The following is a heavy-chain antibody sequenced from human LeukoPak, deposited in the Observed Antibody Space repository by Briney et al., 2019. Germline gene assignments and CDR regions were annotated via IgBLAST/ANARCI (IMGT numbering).Heavy chain of an antibody. CDR2: IYTSGST. Sequence: SETLSLTCTVSGGSISSYYWSWIRQPAGKGLEWIGRIYTSGSTNYNPSLKSRVTMSVDTSKNQFSLKLSSVTAADTAVYYCARASYDYVWGTDAIDYWGQGTLVTVSS. CDR1: GGSISSYY. V-gene: IGHV4-4*07. CDR3: ARASYDYVWGTDAIDY. D-gene: IGHD3-16*01. J-gene: IGHJ4*02.